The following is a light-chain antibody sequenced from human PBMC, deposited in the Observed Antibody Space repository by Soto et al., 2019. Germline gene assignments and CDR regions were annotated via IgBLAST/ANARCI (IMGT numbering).Light chain of an antibody. CDR3: QQYGTSPRT. CDR1: QSVSSSY. V-gene: IGKV3-20*01. Sequence: IVLTHSPGTLSFSPGEIATLSFRAIQSVSSSYLAWYQQKPGQAPRLLIYDASSRATGIPDRFRGGGSGTDFTLTISRLEPEDFAVYYCQQYGTSPRTFGQGTKVDIK. CDR2: DAS. J-gene: IGKJ1*01.